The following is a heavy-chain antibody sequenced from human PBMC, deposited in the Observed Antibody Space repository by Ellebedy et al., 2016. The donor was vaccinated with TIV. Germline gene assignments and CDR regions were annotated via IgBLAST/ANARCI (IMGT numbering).Heavy chain of an antibody. D-gene: IGHD2-8*01. V-gene: IGHV4-59*08. Sequence: SETLSLTCTVSGGSISGYLWSWIRQPPGEGLEWIGYIHYRGNTNYNPSLKSRVTKSLDTSKNQFSLKLNSVTAADTAVYYCARQNGGTLSFDYWGQGTLVTVSS. CDR1: GGSISGYL. CDR3: ARQNGGTLSFDY. CDR2: IHYRGNT. J-gene: IGHJ4*02.